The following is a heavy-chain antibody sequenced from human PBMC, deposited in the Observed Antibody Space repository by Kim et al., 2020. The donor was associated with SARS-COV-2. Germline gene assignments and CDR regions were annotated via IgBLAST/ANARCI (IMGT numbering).Heavy chain of an antibody. Sequence: SETLSLTCTVSGGSISSYYWSWIRQPPGKGLEWIGYIYYSGSTNYNPSLKSRVTISVDTSKNQFSLKLSSVTAADTAVYYCARHWDARVAAAKDYYYGMDVWGQGTTVTVSS. V-gene: IGHV4-59*08. J-gene: IGHJ6*02. CDR2: IYYSGST. D-gene: IGHD2-15*01. CDR3: ARHWDARVAAAKDYYYGMDV. CDR1: GGSISSYY.